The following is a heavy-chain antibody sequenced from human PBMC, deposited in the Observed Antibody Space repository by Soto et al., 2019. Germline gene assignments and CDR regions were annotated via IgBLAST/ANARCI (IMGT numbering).Heavy chain of an antibody. CDR2: INPKSGGT. V-gene: IGHV1-2*04. Sequence: SVKVSCKASGYSFTDHHIHWVRQAPGQGLEWLGRINPKSGGTSTAQKFQGWVTMTADTSISTAAMERTRLTSDDTAIYYCARGDSKDCPTGVCAFFHNQDTEVWG. CDR1: GYSFTDHH. J-gene: IGHJ6*02. CDR3: ARGDSKDCPTGVCAFFHNQDTEV. D-gene: IGHD2-8*01.